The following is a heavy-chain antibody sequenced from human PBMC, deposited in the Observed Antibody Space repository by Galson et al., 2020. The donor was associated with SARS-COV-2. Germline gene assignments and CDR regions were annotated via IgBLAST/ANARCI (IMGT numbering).Heavy chain of an antibody. CDR3: ARATSPNTGRGMDV. Sequence: SQTLSPTCAISVDSVSSNSAAWNWIRQSPSRGIEWLGRTWYRSKWYNDYAVSVKSRITINPDTSKNQVSLQLNSVTPEDTAVYYCARATSPNTGRGMDVWGQGTTVTVSS. J-gene: IGHJ6*02. D-gene: IGHD3-10*01. CDR2: TWYRSKWYN. CDR1: VDSVSSNSAA. V-gene: IGHV6-1*01.